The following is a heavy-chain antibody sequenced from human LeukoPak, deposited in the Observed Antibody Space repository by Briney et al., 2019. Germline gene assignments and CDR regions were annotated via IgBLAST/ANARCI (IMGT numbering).Heavy chain of an antibody. V-gene: IGHV3-21*01. D-gene: IGHD3-10*01. CDR2: ISSSSSYI. J-gene: IGHJ4*02. Sequence: GGSLRLSCAASGFTFSSYSMNWVRQAPGKGLEWVSSISSSSSYIYYADSVKGRFTISRDNAKNSLYLQMNSLRAEDTAVYYCASPLWFGELLFESWGQGTLVTVSS. CDR3: ASPLWFGELLFES. CDR1: GFTFSSYS.